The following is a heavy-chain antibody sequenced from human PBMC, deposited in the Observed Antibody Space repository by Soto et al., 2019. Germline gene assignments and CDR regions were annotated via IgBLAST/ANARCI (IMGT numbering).Heavy chain of an antibody. D-gene: IGHD7-27*01. J-gene: IGHJ6*02. Sequence: QVQLVQSGAEVKNHGSSVKVSCKTSGGTFSNDAISWVRQAPGQGLEWMEGIIPIYGTTHYGQKFQDRLKLTADESTGTAYMELSSLRSDDTGVYYCARDGMGTIVGGMDVWGQGTTVTVSS. CDR2: IIPIYGTT. V-gene: IGHV1-69*01. CDR3: ARDGMGTIVGGMDV. CDR1: GGTFSNDA.